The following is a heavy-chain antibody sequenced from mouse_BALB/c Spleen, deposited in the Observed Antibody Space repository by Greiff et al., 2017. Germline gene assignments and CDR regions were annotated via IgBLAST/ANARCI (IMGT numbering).Heavy chain of an antibody. V-gene: IGHV14-1*02. D-gene: IGHD2-1*01. Sequence: EVQLQQSGAELVRPGALVKLSCKASGFNIKDYYMHWVKQRPEQGLEWIGWIDPENGNTIYDPKFQGKASITADTSSNTAYLQLSSLTSEDTAVYYCARSGGNYDWFAYWGQGTLVTVSA. CDR1: GFNIKDYY. CDR2: IDPENGNT. J-gene: IGHJ3*01. CDR3: ARSGGNYDWFAY.